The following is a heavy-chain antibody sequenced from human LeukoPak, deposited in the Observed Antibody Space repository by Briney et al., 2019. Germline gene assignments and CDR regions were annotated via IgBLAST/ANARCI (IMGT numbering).Heavy chain of an antibody. V-gene: IGHV3-30-3*01. CDR1: GFTFSSYA. J-gene: IGHJ4*02. Sequence: PGRSLRLSCAASGFTFSSYAMHWVRQAPGKGLEWVAVISYDGSNKYYADSVKGRFTISRDNSKNTLYLQMNSLRAEDTAVYYCARSSGERSFDYWGQGTLVTVSS. D-gene: IGHD6-25*01. CDR2: ISYDGSNK. CDR3: ARSSGERSFDY.